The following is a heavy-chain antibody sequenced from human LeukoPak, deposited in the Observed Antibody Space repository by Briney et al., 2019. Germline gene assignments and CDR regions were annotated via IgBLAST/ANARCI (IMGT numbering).Heavy chain of an antibody. Sequence: PSETLSLTCTVSGGSISGFYWSWIRQPAGKGLEWIGRIYPSGGTNYNPSLKSRVTMSTDTSKNQFSLKLGSVTAADTAVYYCAREYGDLDYWGQGTLVTVSS. CDR3: AREYGDLDY. CDR1: GGSISGFY. CDR2: IYPSGGT. J-gene: IGHJ4*02. V-gene: IGHV4-4*07. D-gene: IGHD2-21*01.